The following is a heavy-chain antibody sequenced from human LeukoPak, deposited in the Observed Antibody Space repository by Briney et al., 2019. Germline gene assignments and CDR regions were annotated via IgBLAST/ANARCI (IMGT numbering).Heavy chain of an antibody. V-gene: IGHV1-2*02. J-gene: IGHJ4*02. D-gene: IGHD3-3*01. CDR1: GYTLTDYY. Sequence: ASVKASCKASGYTLTDYYMHWVRQSPGHGLEGRGWINPNSGGTNYAQKFQGRVTMTRDTSISTAYMELSRVRSDDTAVYYCARGGRSIFGVADYWGQGTLVTVSS. CDR2: INPNSGGT. CDR3: ARGGRSIFGVADY.